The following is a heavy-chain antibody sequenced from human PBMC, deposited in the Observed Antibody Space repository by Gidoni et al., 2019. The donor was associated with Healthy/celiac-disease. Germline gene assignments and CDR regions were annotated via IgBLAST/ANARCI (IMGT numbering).Heavy chain of an antibody. CDR3: AKDGGSSSWYDYYYYYGMDV. CDR1: GFTFSSYG. Sequence: QVQLVESGGGVVQPGRSLSLSCAASGFTFSSYGMHWVRQAPGKGLEWVAVISYDGSNKYYADSVKGRFTISRDNSKNTLYLQMNSLRAEDTAVYYCAKDGGSSSWYDYYYYYGMDVWGQGTTVTVSS. D-gene: IGHD6-13*01. J-gene: IGHJ6*02. CDR2: ISYDGSNK. V-gene: IGHV3-30*18.